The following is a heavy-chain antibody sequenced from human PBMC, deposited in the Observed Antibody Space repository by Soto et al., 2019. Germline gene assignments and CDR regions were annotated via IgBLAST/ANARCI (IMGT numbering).Heavy chain of an antibody. V-gene: IGHV3-74*01. J-gene: IGHJ3*02. CDR1: GFTFSTYW. Sequence: EVQLVESGGGLVQPGGSQRLSCAASGFTFSTYWMHWVRQAPGKGLVWVSRINSDGSSTSYADSVKGRFTISRDNAKNTLYLQMNSLRAEDTAMYYCARVRFSGGSCRDAYDIWGQGTMVTVSS. CDR2: INSDGSST. D-gene: IGHD2-15*01. CDR3: ARVRFSGGSCRDAYDI.